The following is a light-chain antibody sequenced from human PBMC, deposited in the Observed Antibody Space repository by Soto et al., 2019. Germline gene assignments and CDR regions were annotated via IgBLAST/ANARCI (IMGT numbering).Light chain of an antibody. V-gene: IGLV2-14*01. CDR1: SSDVGGYNY. CDR2: EVG. J-gene: IGLJ2*01. CDR3: SSYTSSSTLVV. Sequence: QSALTQPASVSGSPGQSITISCTGTSSDVGGYNYVSWYQQYPGKAPKLMIYEVGNRPSGVSSRFSGSKSGNTASLTISGLQAEDEADYYCSSYTSSSTLVVFGGGTKLTVL.